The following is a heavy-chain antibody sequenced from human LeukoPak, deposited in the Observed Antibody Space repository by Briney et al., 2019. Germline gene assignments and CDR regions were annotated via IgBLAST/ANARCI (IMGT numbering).Heavy chain of an antibody. J-gene: IGHJ4*02. D-gene: IGHD5-18*01. Sequence: GGSLRLSCAASGFTFSSYWMSWVRQAPGKGLEWVANIKQDGSGKYYVDSVKGRFTISRDNAKNSLYLQMNSLRAEDTAVYYCARVRSGYSHENYFDYWGQGTLVTVSS. V-gene: IGHV3-7*01. CDR2: IKQDGSGK. CDR1: GFTFSSYW. CDR3: ARVRSGYSHENYFDY.